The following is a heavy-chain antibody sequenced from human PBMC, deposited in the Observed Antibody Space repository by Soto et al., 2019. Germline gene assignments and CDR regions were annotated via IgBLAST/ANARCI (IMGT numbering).Heavy chain of an antibody. V-gene: IGHV4-39*01. CDR3: AVAPDY. CDR2: FYFSGSS. J-gene: IGHJ4*02. D-gene: IGHD5-12*01. Sequence: SETLSLTCTVSGDYIRTNHYYWGWIRQPPGKVLEWIVSFYFSGSSYYNPSLKSRVTISLDTSNKQFSLKLSSVTAADTAVYYCAVAPDYWGQGTLVTVSS. CDR1: GDYIRTNHYY.